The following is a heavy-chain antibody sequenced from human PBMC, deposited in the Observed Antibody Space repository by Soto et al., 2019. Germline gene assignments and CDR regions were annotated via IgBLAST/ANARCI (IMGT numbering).Heavy chain of an antibody. CDR1: GESITSLGYY. CDR3: TRGDY. Sequence: QEHLQESGPGLVKPSQTLSLACSVSGESITSLGYYWTWVRQPPGKGLEWIGFVSYTGSTFYNSALRSRVTISRHTSLNQFFLDVKSVTVADTAMYFCTRGDYWGQGVLVTVSS. V-gene: IGHV4-31*03. CDR2: VSYTGST. J-gene: IGHJ4*02.